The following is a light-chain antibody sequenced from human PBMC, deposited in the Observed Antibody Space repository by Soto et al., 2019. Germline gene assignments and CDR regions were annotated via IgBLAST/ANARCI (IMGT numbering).Light chain of an antibody. J-gene: IGKJ1*01. CDR1: QSVSSSY. V-gene: IGKV3-20*01. CDR2: GAS. CDR3: QQYGSSAWT. Sequence: EIVLTQSPGTLSLSPGERATLSCRASQSVSSSYLAWYQQKPGQAPRLLIYGASSRATGIPDRFSGSGSGKDFTLTISRLEAEDFAVYYCQQYGSSAWTFGQGTKVEIK.